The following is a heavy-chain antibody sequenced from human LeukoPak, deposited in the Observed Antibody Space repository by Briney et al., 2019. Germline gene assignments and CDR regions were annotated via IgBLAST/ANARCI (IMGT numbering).Heavy chain of an antibody. CDR3: ARERNTFDF. D-gene: IGHD2/OR15-2a*01. Sequence: SETLSLTCAVSGYSISSGYYWGWIRQPPGKGLEWIASIYHSESTYYNPSLKSRVTISVGTSKNQFSLKLSSVTAADTAVYYCARERNTFDFWGQGTLVTVSS. CDR2: IYHSEST. V-gene: IGHV4-38-2*01. J-gene: IGHJ4*02. CDR1: GYSISSGYY.